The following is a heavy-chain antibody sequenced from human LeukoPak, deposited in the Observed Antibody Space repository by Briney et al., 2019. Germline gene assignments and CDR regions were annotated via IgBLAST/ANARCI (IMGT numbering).Heavy chain of an antibody. CDR3: TRDQMNY. J-gene: IGHJ4*02. CDR2: IFSNGDT. D-gene: IGHD5-24*01. CDR1: EFTVSRNY. Sequence: GGSLRLSCTASEFTVSRNYMLWVRQAPGKGLEWVSLIFSNGDTHYADSVKGRSTISRDTSKNTVSLQMNSLRVEDTAMYYCTRDQMNYWGQGTLVTVSS. V-gene: IGHV3-53*01.